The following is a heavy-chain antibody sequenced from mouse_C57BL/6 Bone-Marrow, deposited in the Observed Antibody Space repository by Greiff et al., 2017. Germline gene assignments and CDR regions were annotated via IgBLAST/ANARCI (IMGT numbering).Heavy chain of an antibody. V-gene: IGHV1-69*01. J-gene: IGHJ4*01. CDR3: ARERDSAGYVKAMDY. D-gene: IGHD3-2*02. CDR2: IDPSDSYT. Sequence: QVQLQQPGAELVMPGASVKLSCKASGYTFTSYWMHWVKQRPGQGLEWIGEIDPSDSYTNYNQKFKGKSTLTVDKSSSTAYMQLSSLTSEDSAVYYCARERDSAGYVKAMDYWGKGTSVTVSS. CDR1: GYTFTSYW.